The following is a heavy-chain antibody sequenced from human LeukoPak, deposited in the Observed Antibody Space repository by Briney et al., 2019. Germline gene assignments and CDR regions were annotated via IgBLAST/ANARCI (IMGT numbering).Heavy chain of an antibody. CDR2: IYTSGTT. D-gene: IGHD6-19*01. V-gene: IGHV4-4*07. CDR1: GGSISSYY. Sequence: SETLSLTCSLSGGSISSYYWSWLRQPAGKGLEWIGRIYTSGTTHYNPSLKSRITMSVDTSKNQFSLKLNSVTAADTAVYYCSRSVWAFDYWGQGTLVTVSS. CDR3: SRSVWAFDY. J-gene: IGHJ4*02.